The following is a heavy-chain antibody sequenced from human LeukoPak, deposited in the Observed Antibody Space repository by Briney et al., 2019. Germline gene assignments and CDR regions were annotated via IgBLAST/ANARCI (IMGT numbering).Heavy chain of an antibody. CDR1: GGSISSGSYY. Sequence: SQTLSLTCTVSGGSISSGSYYWSWIRQPAGKGLEWIGRIYTSGSTNYNPSLKSRVTISIDTSKNQISLKLSSVTAADTAVYYCVRGRDYGGNSFDKWGQGILVTVSS. J-gene: IGHJ4*02. CDR3: VRGRDYGGNSFDK. D-gene: IGHD4-23*01. V-gene: IGHV4-61*02. CDR2: IYTSGST.